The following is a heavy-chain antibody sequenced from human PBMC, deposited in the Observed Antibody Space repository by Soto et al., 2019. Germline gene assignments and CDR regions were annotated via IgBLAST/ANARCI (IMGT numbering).Heavy chain of an antibody. V-gene: IGHV1-8*01. CDR2: MNPNSGNT. Sequence: ASVKVSCKASGYTFTSYDINWVRQATGQGLEWMGWMNPNSGNTGYAQKFQGRVTMTRNTSISTAYMELSSLRSEDTAVYYCARGGGSSWYHYYYYYGMDVWGQGTTVTVSS. J-gene: IGHJ6*02. D-gene: IGHD6-13*01. CDR1: GYTFTSYD. CDR3: ARGGGSSWYHYYYYYGMDV.